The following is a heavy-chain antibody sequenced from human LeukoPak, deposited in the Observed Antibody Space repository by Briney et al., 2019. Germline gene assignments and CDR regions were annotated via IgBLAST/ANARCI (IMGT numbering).Heavy chain of an antibody. D-gene: IGHD6-19*01. J-gene: IGHJ6*02. CDR3: ARDLTSNVAVTEYHYYAMDV. CDR1: GYTFTSYY. V-gene: IGHV1-46*01. Sequence: GASVKVSCKASGYTFTSYYMHWVRQAPGQGLEWMGIINPSGGSTSYAQKFQGRVTMTRDTSTGTAYMELRSLRPDDTAVYYCARDLTSNVAVTEYHYYAMDVWGQGTTVTVSS. CDR2: INPSGGST.